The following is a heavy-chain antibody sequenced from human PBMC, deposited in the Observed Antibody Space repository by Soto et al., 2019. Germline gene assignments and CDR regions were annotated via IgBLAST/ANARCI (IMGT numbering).Heavy chain of an antibody. D-gene: IGHD3-22*01. CDR1: GGSISSGGYY. V-gene: IGHV4-31*03. CDR3: ARDAWDSSGYFPTHYDY. CDR2: IYYSGST. J-gene: IGHJ4*02. Sequence: QVQLQESGPGLVKPSQTLSLTCTVSGGSISSGGYYWSWIRQHPGKGLEWIGYIYYSGSTYYNPSLKSRVTISVDTTKKQFSLKLSSVTGADTAVYYCARDAWDSSGYFPTHYDYRGQGTLVTVSS.